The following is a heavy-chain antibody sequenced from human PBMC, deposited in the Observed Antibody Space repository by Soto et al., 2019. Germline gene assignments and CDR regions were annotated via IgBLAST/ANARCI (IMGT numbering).Heavy chain of an antibody. CDR3: ARDVFSGWPFDY. CDR1: GYTFTSYD. J-gene: IGHJ4*02. CDR2: ISAYNGNT. V-gene: IGHV1-18*01. D-gene: IGHD6-19*01. Sequence: QVQLVQSGAEVKKPGASVKVSCKASGYTFTSYDISWVRQAPGQGLEWMGWISAYNGNTNYAQKVQGRXXMXTXXSTSTAYMELRSLRSDDTAMYYCARDVFSGWPFDYWGQGTLVTVSS.